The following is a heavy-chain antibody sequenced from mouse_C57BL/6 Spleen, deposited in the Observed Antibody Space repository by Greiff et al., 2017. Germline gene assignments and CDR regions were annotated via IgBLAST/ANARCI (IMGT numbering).Heavy chain of an antibody. J-gene: IGHJ2*01. CDR2: IHPEDGET. CDR3: GRSPGITTVVAPFDY. CDR1: GFNIKDYY. Sequence: VQLKQSGAELVKPGASVKLSCTASGFNIKDYYMHWVKQRTEQGLEWIGRIHPEDGETKYAPQFQSKATITADTSSNTAYLQLSSLTSEDTAVYYGGRSPGITTVVAPFDYWGQGTTLTVSS. V-gene: IGHV14-2*01. D-gene: IGHD1-1*01.